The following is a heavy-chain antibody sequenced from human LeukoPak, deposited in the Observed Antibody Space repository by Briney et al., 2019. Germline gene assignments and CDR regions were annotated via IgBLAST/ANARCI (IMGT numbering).Heavy chain of an antibody. CDR1: GGSFSGYY. CDR2: INHSGST. V-gene: IGHV4-34*01. D-gene: IGHD6-13*01. CDR3: ARGSWYDPNWFDP. Sequence: SETLSLTCAVYGGSFSGYYWSWIRQPPGKGLEWIGEINHSGSTNYNPSLKSRVTISVDTSKNQFSLKQSSVTAADTAVYYCARGSWYDPNWFDPWGQGTLVTVSS. J-gene: IGHJ5*02.